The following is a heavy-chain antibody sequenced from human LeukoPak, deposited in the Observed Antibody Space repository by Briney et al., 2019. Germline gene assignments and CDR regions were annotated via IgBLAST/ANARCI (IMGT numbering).Heavy chain of an antibody. CDR1: GVSISSGNFY. CDR2: VYSTGNT. CDR3: ARDGDAVSAAIAGAFDL. V-gene: IGHV4-61*09. J-gene: IGHJ3*01. Sequence: SETLSLTCTVSGVSISSGNFYWSWIRQSAGKGLEWIGHVYSTGNTKYNLSLKSRVTISADTSKNQISLRLRSVTTADTAMFYCARDGDAVSAAIAGAFDLWGRGTMVTVSS. D-gene: IGHD2-2*01.